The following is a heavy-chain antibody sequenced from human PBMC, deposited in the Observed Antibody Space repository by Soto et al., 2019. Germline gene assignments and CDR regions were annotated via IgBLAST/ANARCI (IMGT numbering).Heavy chain of an antibody. CDR1: GFTFSNYA. V-gene: IGHV3-23*01. J-gene: IGHJ5*02. CDR2: ISVSGDST. Sequence: PGGSLRLSCAASGFTFSNYAMSWVRQAPGKGLEWVSAISVSGDSTYYADSVKGRFTISRDNSKNTLYLQMNSLRAEDTAVYYCATLVVVAATYNWFDPWGQGTPVTVSS. CDR3: ATLVVVAATYNWFDP. D-gene: IGHD2-15*01.